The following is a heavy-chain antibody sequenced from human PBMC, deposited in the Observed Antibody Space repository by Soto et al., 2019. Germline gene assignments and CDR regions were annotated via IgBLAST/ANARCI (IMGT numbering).Heavy chain of an antibody. D-gene: IGHD6-6*01. CDR1: GYTFTSYG. J-gene: IGHJ6*03. CDR2: ISAYNGNT. Sequence: ASVKVSCKASGYTFTSYGISWVRQAPGQGLEWMGWISAYNGNTNYAQKLQGRVTMTTDTSTSTAYMELRSLRSDDTAVYYCAREASIAARLYYYYYMDVWGKGTTVTVSS. V-gene: IGHV1-18*01. CDR3: AREASIAARLYYYYYMDV.